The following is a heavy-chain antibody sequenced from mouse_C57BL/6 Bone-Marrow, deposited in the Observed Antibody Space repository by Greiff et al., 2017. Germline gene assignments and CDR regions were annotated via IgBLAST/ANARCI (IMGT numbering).Heavy chain of an antibody. CDR2: LDPANGNP. J-gene: IGHJ1*03. Sequence: EVQLQQSVAELVRPGASVKLSCTASGFNIQNTYMHWVKQRPEQGLEWIGRLDPANGNPTYAPKFQGKATITAATSSNTAYLQLSSLTSEDTAVYYCARIGSSKGYFDVWGTGTTVTVSS. CDR3: ARIGSSKGYFDV. D-gene: IGHD1-1*01. CDR1: GFNIQNTY. V-gene: IGHV14-3*01.